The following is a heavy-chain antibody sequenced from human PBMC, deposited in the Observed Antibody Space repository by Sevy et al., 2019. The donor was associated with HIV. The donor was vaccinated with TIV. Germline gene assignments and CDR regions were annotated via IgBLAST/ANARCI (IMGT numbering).Heavy chain of an antibody. Sequence: GGSLRLSCAASGLTFSSYAMNWVRQAPGKGLDWVSTIYGTAGVTYYADSVNGRFTFSRDNSKNTLFLQMNSLRAEDTAVYYCAGGRFDSSGSFDAFDVWGQGTMVTVSS. CDR1: GLTFSSYA. CDR2: IYGTAGVT. V-gene: IGHV3-23*01. CDR3: AGGRFDSSGSFDAFDV. J-gene: IGHJ3*01. D-gene: IGHD3-22*01.